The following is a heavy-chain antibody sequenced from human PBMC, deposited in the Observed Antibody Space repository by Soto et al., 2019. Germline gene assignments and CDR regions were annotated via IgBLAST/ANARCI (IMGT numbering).Heavy chain of an antibody. CDR3: TTASFGDYYGSGSYYPLPYYYYGMDV. CDR2: IKSKTDGGTT. J-gene: IGHJ6*02. Sequence: GGSLRLSCAASGFTFSNAWMNWVRQAPGKGLEWVGRIKSKTDGGTTDYAAPVKGRFTISRDDSKNTLYLQMNSLKTEDTAVYYCTTASFGDYYGSGSYYPLPYYYYGMDVWGQGTTVTSP. V-gene: IGHV3-15*07. CDR1: GFTFSNAW. D-gene: IGHD3-10*01.